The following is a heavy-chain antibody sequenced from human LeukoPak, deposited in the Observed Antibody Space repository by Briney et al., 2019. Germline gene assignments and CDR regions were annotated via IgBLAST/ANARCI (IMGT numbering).Heavy chain of an antibody. CDR2: IWYDGSNK. Sequence: GGSLRLSCAASGFTFSSYGTHWVRQAPGKGLEWVAVIWYDGSNKYYADSVKGRFTISRDNSKNTLYLQMNSLRAEDTAVYYCARDASIAVAGLSDYWGQGTLVTVSS. V-gene: IGHV3-33*01. J-gene: IGHJ4*02. CDR1: GFTFSSYG. CDR3: ARDASIAVAGLSDY. D-gene: IGHD6-19*01.